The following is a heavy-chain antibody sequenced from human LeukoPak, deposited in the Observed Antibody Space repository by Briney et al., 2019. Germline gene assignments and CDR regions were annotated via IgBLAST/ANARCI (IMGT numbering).Heavy chain of an antibody. J-gene: IGHJ4*02. CDR3: ARELRTCDF. V-gene: IGHV3-7*01. CDR2: IKHNGDEL. CDR1: GFTFSSYW. Sequence: GGSLRLSCAASGFTFSSYWMTWVRQAPGKRLEWVANIKHNGDELNYVDSVEDRFTISRDNAKNSLYLHMTSLRAEDTAVYYCARELRTCDFWGQGILVTVSS. D-gene: IGHD3-16*01.